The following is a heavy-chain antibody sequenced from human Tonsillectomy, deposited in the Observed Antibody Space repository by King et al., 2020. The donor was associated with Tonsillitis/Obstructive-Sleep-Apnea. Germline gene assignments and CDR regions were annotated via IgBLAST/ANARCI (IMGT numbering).Heavy chain of an antibody. CDR1: GFTFMSSA. Sequence: QLVQSGPEVKKPGPSVQVSCKASGFTFMSSAVQWVRQARGERLEWIGWIVVGSGNTDYAQEFQERVTFTRSLSTSTAYMELTSLRSDDTAVYYCSASSLEEGLDYYYRDVWGKGTTVTVSS. CDR2: IVVGSGNT. CDR3: SASSLEEGLDYYYRDV. V-gene: IGHV1-58*01. J-gene: IGHJ6*03. D-gene: IGHD3-3*01.